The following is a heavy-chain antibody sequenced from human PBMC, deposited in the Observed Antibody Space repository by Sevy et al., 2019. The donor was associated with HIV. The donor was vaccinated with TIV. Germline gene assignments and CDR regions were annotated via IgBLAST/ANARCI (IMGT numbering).Heavy chain of an antibody. J-gene: IGHJ3*02. CDR3: ACYAIDVFYI. D-gene: IGHD3-16*01. Sequence: ASVKVSCKASGYTFIGYYIHWVRQAPGQGLEWMGRINPNSGGTNYAQKVQGRVTMTRDTSISTAYMELSRLRSDDTAVYYCACYAIDVFYIWGQGTMVTVSS. CDR2: INPNSGGT. CDR1: GYTFIGYY. V-gene: IGHV1-2*06.